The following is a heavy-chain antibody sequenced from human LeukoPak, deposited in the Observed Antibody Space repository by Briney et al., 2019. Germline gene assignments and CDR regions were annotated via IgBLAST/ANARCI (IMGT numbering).Heavy chain of an antibody. CDR1: GYTFTSYY. V-gene: IGHV1-46*01. D-gene: IGHD4-23*01. Sequence: GASVKVSCKASGYTFTSYYMHWVRQAPGQGLEWMGIINPSGGSTSYAQKFQGRVTMTRDTSTSTVYMELSSLRSEDAAVYYCARGKFPTVARGSGAFDIWGQGTMVTVSS. J-gene: IGHJ3*02. CDR2: INPSGGST. CDR3: ARGKFPTVARGSGAFDI.